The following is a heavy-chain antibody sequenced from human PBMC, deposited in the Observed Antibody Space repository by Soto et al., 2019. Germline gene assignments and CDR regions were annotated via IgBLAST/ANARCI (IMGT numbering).Heavy chain of an antibody. Sequence: EVQLVESGGGLVKPGGSLRLSCAASGFTFSSYSMDWVRQAPGKGLEWVSSISSSSSYIYYADSVKGRFTITRDNAKNSLYLQMNSLRAEDTAVYYCAKGNTVTKLMSFDYWGQGTLVTVSS. CDR1: GFTFSSYS. CDR2: ISSSSSYI. V-gene: IGHV3-21*01. CDR3: AKGNTVTKLMSFDY. J-gene: IGHJ4*02. D-gene: IGHD4-17*01.